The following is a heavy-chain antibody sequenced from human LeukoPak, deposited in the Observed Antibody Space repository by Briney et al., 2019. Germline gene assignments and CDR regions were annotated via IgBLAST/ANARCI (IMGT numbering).Heavy chain of an antibody. CDR3: ARDIEWELRYFDY. Sequence: PGGSLRLSCAASGFTFSSYSMNWVRQAPGKGLEWVSSISSSSCYIYYADSVKGRFTISRDNAKNSLYLQMNSLRAEDTAVYYCARDIEWELRYFDYWGQGTLVTVSS. CDR2: ISSSSCYI. J-gene: IGHJ4*02. V-gene: IGHV3-21*01. D-gene: IGHD1-26*01. CDR1: GFTFSSYS.